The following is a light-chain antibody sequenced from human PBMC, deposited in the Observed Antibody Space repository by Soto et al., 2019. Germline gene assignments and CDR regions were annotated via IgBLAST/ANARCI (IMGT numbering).Light chain of an antibody. CDR1: QSISPW. Sequence: DIQMTRCPSTLAAAVGYSVTITGRASQSISPWLAWYQQRPGKAPKLLIHDASSLATGVPSRFSGSRSGTDFTLTLRCLQSEDFATYYCQQYYSYPWTFGQGTQVDIK. V-gene: IGKV1-5*01. J-gene: IGKJ1*01. CDR3: QQYYSYPWT. CDR2: DAS.